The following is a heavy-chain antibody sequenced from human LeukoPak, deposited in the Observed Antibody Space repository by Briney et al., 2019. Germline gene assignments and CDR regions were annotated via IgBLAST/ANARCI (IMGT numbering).Heavy chain of an antibody. Sequence: RGSLRLSCAASGFTFSSYAMHWVRQAPGEGLEYVSGISSNGGSTYYANSVKGRFTISRDNSKNTLYLQMGSLRAEDMAVYYCARDSKASYCGGDCYSHLFDYWGQGTLVTVSS. CDR3: ARDSKASYCGGDCYSHLFDY. CDR2: ISSNGGST. V-gene: IGHV3-64*01. CDR1: GFTFSSYA. J-gene: IGHJ4*02. D-gene: IGHD2-21*02.